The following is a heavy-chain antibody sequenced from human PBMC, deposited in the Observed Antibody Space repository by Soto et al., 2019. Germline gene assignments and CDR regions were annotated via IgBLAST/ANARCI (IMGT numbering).Heavy chain of an antibody. Sequence: PSETLSLTCAVYGGSFSGYYWTWIRQPPGTGLEWIGEINHSGSTNYNPSLKSRVTISVDTSKNQFSRKLTSVTAGDTAVYYCGREKIPALFAYWGKEPRVTVSS. J-gene: IGHJ4*02. V-gene: IGHV4-34*01. CDR1: GGSFSGYY. CDR3: GREKIPALFAY. D-gene: IGHD2-21*01. CDR2: INHSGST.